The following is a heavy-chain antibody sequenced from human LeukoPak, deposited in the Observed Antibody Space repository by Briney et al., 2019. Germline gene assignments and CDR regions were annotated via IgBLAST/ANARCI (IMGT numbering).Heavy chain of an antibody. CDR3: ARDLNWGFDY. CDR2: MSSSSNFI. J-gene: IGHJ4*02. Sequence: GGSLRLSCAASGFTFSSYSLNWVRQARGKGLEWVSSMSSSSNFIYYADSLKGRFTISRDNAKNSLYLQMNSLRAEDTAVYYCARDLNWGFDYWGQGTLVTVSS. CDR1: GFTFSSYS. V-gene: IGHV3-21*01. D-gene: IGHD7-27*01.